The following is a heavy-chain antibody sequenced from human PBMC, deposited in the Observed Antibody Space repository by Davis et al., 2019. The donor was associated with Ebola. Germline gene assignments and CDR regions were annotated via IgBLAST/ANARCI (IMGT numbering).Heavy chain of an antibody. J-gene: IGHJ5*02. CDR3: ARGRYCSGGRCYPWFDP. Sequence: MPGGSLRLSCAVYDGSFTGYYWNWIRQPPGKGLEWIGEINHSGSTNYNPSLKSRVTISVDASKNQFSLKVTAADTAVYYCARGRYCSGGRCYPWFDPWGQGSLVTVSS. D-gene: IGHD2-15*01. CDR1: DGSFTGYY. V-gene: IGHV4-34*01. CDR2: INHSGST.